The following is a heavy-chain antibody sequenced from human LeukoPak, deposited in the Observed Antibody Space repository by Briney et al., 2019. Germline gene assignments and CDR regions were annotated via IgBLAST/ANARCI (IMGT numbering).Heavy chain of an antibody. V-gene: IGHV4-59*01. CDR2: IDDSGSS. Sequence: SETLSLTCTVSGGSISTFYWSWIRQPPGKGLGWIGQIDDSGSSNYNSSLKSRVTISLDTSKRQFYLKLSPVTAADTAVYYCAGGYSYGSTYYYMDVWGKGTTVTISS. CDR1: GGSISTFY. J-gene: IGHJ6*03. CDR3: AGGYSYGSTYYYMDV. D-gene: IGHD5-18*01.